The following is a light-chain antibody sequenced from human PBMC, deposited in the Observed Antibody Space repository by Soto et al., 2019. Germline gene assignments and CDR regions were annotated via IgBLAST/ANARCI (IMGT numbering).Light chain of an antibody. CDR1: SPNIGSNA. Sequence: QSALTQPPSVSGAPGETVTISCSGSSPNIGSNAVNWYQQVPATAPKLLIYSNDQRPSGVPDRFSASKSGTSASLAISGLQSEDEADYSCATWDDSLNGPVFGGGTQLTVL. CDR2: SND. V-gene: IGLV1-44*01. J-gene: IGLJ2*01. CDR3: ATWDDSLNGPV.